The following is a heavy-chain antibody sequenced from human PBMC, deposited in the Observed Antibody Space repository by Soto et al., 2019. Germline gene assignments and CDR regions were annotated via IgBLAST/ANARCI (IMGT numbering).Heavy chain of an antibody. CDR2: INPSSGTT. Sequence: EVQLLESGGGLVRPGGSLRLACAASGFSFSNYEMTWARQAPGKGLEWVAFINPSSGTTHYAGSVKGRFTISRDNSKDTLYLQLSSLRVEDTAVYYCVKGGWLDVWGQGTTVTVSS. D-gene: IGHD2-15*01. CDR3: VKGGWLDV. CDR1: GFSFSNYE. J-gene: IGHJ6*02. V-gene: IGHV3-23*01.